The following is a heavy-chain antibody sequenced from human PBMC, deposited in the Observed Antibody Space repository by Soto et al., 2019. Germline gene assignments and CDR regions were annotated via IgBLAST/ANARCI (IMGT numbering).Heavy chain of an antibody. Sequence: GGSLRLSCAASGFTFSSYAMSWVRQPPGKGLEWVSAISGSGGSTYYADSVKGRFTISSDNSKNTLYLQMNSLRAEDTAVYYCAKVRPYMVRGAPHDYWGQGTLVTVSS. CDR1: GFTFSSYA. CDR3: AKVRPYMVRGAPHDY. CDR2: ISGSGGST. V-gene: IGHV3-23*01. J-gene: IGHJ4*02. D-gene: IGHD3-10*01.